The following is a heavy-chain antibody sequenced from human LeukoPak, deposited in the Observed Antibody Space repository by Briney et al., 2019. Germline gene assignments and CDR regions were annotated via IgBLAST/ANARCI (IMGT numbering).Heavy chain of an antibody. CDR1: GYTFTSYG. D-gene: IGHD6-19*01. CDR3: ARAGSSGWYYFDY. CDR2: ISAYNGNT. Sequence: ASVKVSCKASGYTFTSYGISWVRQAPGQGLEWMGWISAYNGNTNYAQKLQGRVTMTRDTSTSTVYMELSSLRSEDTAVYYCARAGSSGWYYFDYWGQGTLVTVSS. J-gene: IGHJ4*02. V-gene: IGHV1-18*01.